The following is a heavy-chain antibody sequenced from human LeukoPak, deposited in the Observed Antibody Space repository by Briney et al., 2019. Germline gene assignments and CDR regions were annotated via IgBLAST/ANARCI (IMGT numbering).Heavy chain of an antibody. D-gene: IGHD5-12*01. CDR2: IYSSGST. CDR3: ARLAVAYFDS. J-gene: IGHJ4*02. CDR1: GFIVSSNY. Sequence: PGGSLRLSCAASGFIVSSNYMGWVRQAPGEGLEWVSVIYSSGSTYYPDSVKGRFTISRDDSKNTLYLQMNSLRAEDTAVYYCARLAVAYFDSWGQGTLVTVSS. V-gene: IGHV3-66*04.